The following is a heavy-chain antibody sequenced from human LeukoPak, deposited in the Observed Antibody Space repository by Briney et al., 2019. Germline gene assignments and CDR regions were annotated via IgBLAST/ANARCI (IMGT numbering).Heavy chain of an antibody. J-gene: IGHJ6*03. CDR3: ARDQSIAAAGTDYYYYYYMDV. Sequence: PGGSLRLSCAASGFTFSSYSMNWVRQAPGKGLEWVSSISSSSSYIYYADSVKGRFTISRDNAKNSLYLQMDSLRAEDTAVYYCARDQSIAAAGTDYYYYYYMDVWGKGTTVTVSS. D-gene: IGHD6-13*01. CDR2: ISSSSSYI. CDR1: GFTFSSYS. V-gene: IGHV3-21*01.